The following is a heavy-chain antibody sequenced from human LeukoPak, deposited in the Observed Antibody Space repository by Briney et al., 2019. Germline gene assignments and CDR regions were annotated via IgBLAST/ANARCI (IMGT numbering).Heavy chain of an antibody. V-gene: IGHV3-21*01. D-gene: IGHD6-13*01. J-gene: IGHJ3*02. CDR2: ISSSSSYI. CDR1: GFTFSSYS. Sequence: GGSLRLSCAASGFTFSSYSMNRVRQAPGKGLEWVSSISSSSSYIYYADSVKGRFTISRDNAKNSLYLQMNSLRAEDTAVYYCASLIAAENAFDIWGQGTMVTVSS. CDR3: ASLIAAENAFDI.